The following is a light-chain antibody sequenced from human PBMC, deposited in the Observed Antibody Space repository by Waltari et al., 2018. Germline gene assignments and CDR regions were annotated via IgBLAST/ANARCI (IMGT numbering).Light chain of an antibody. Sequence: VVLTQSPLSLPVTPGQPASISCSSRQSLVYSDGNTYLNWFQQRPGQSPRRLLYKISNRDSGVPDRVSGSGSGTDFTLKISRVEAEDVGIYYCMHGGHWPYTFGQGTKLEIE. CDR3: MHGGHWPYT. CDR2: KIS. J-gene: IGKJ2*01. V-gene: IGKV2-30*01. CDR1: QSLVYSDGNTY.